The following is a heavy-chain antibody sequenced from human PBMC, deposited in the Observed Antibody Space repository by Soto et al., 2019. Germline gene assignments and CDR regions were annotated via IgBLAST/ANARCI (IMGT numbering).Heavy chain of an antibody. D-gene: IGHD5-12*01. CDR3: VKGAGWLQDVDY. V-gene: IGHV3-64D*08. CDR1: GFTFNDNP. J-gene: IGHJ4*02. Sequence: EVQLVESGGGLVQPGGSLRLSCSASGFTFNDNPMYWVRQAPGKGLEYVSLISANGGSKDYADSVKGRFSISRDNSENTLYLQMSSLRAEDTAVYYCVKGAGWLQDVDYWGQGTLVTVSS. CDR2: ISANGGSK.